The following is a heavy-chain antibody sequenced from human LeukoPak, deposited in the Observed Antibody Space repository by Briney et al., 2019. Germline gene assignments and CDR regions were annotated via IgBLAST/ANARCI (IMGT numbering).Heavy chain of an antibody. Sequence: GASVKVSCKASGGTFNNNAINWVRQAPGQGLEWMGRIIPILDLTNYAEKFQDRVTITADKSTNTAYMELSSLRSEDTAVYYCAGDRTGQYFDFRGQGTLLTVSS. CDR1: GGTFNNNA. J-gene: IGHJ4*02. CDR3: AGDRTGQYFDF. D-gene: IGHD3/OR15-3a*01. V-gene: IGHV1-69*04. CDR2: IIPILDLT.